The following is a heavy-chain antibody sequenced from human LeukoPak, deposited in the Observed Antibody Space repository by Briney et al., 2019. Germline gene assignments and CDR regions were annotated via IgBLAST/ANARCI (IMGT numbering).Heavy chain of an antibody. CDR2: IYYSGST. CDR1: GGSVSSGSYY. J-gene: IGHJ4*02. CDR3: ARVYQFGGDFWSGYSITNYYFDY. V-gene: IGHV4-61*01. Sequence: ASETLSLTCTVSGGSVSSGSYYWSWIRQPPGKGLEWIGYIYYSGSTNYNPSLKSRVTISVDKSKNQFSLKLSSVTAADTAVYYCARVYQFGGDFWSGYSITNYYFDYWGQGTLVTVSS. D-gene: IGHD3-3*01.